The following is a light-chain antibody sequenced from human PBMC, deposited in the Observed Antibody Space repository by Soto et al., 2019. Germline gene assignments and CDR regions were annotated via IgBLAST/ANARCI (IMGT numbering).Light chain of an antibody. J-gene: IGLJ1*01. V-gene: IGLV2-18*02. CDR3: SSYTSSSTYV. CDR2: EVS. CDR1: NSDVGSYNR. Sequence: QSVLTQPPSVSGSPGQSATISCTGTNSDVGSYNRVSWYQQPPGTAPKLMISEVSNRPSGVPDRFSGSKSGNTASLTISGLQAEDEADYYCSSYTSSSTYVFGTGTKVTVL.